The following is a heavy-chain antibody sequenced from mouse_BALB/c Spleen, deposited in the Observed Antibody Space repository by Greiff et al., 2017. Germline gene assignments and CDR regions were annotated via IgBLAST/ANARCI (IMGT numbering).Heavy chain of an antibody. CDR2: ISSGGSYT. D-gene: IGHD2-4*01. V-gene: IGHV5-6*01. Sequence: EVHLVESGGDLVKPGGSLKLSCAASGFTFSSYGMSWVRQTPDKRLEWVATISSGGSYTYYPDSVKGRFTISRDNAKNTLYLQMSSLKSEDTAMYYCERRGITTKAMDNWGQGTSVTVSS. CDR3: ERRGITTKAMDN. CDR1: GFTFSSYG. J-gene: IGHJ4*01.